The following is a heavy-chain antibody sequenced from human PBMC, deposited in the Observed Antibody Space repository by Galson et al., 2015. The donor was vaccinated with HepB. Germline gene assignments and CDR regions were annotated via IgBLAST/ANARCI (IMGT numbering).Heavy chain of an antibody. Sequence: SVKVSCKAFGYTFTRFGVTWVRQAPGQALEWMGWISTYNGNTNYAQKFQGRITMITDTSTSTAFMELRSLTSDDTAVYFCARVGVTGSYFNDIWGQGTLVAVSS. CDR2: ISTYNGNT. CDR1: GYTFTRFG. D-gene: IGHD1-26*01. V-gene: IGHV1-18*01. J-gene: IGHJ4*02. CDR3: ARVGVTGSYFNDI.